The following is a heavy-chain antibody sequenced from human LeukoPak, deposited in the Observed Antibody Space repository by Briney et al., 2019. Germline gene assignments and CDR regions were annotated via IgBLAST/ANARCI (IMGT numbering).Heavy chain of an antibody. Sequence: PSETLSLTCTVSGGSISSYYWSWIRQPQGPGLEWIGYIYYSGSTNYNPSLKSRVTISVDMSKNQFSLKLSSVTAADTAVYYCARRRRVTVTKGGDYFDYWGQGTLVTVSS. J-gene: IGHJ4*02. D-gene: IGHD4-17*01. CDR3: ARRRRVTVTKGGDYFDY. CDR2: IYYSGST. CDR1: GGSISSYY. V-gene: IGHV4-59*08.